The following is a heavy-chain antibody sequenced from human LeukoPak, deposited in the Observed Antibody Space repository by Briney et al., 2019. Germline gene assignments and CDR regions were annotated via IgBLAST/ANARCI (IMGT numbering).Heavy chain of an antibody. CDR3: ARDGLYSYGYSYFDY. Sequence: SETLSLTCTVSGGSISSYHWSWIRQPAGTGLEWIGRIYTSGSTNYNPSLKSRVTMSVDTSKNQFSLKLSSVTAADTAVYYCARDGLYSYGYSYFDYWGQGTLVTVSS. J-gene: IGHJ4*02. CDR2: IYTSGST. D-gene: IGHD5-18*01. V-gene: IGHV4-4*07. CDR1: GGSISSYH.